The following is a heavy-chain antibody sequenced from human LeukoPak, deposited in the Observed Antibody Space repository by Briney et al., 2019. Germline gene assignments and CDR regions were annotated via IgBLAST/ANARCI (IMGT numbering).Heavy chain of an antibody. CDR3: ARDRSYYYDSSGYRGYFDY. V-gene: IGHV4-39*07. J-gene: IGHJ4*02. CDR2: IYYSGST. D-gene: IGHD3-22*01. CDR1: VGSISSSSYY. Sequence: PSQTLSLTCTVSVGSISSSSYYWGWIRQPPGKGLEWIGSIYYSGSTYYNPSLKSRVTISVDTSKNQFSLKLSSVTAADTAVYYCARDRSYYYDSSGYRGYFDYWGQGTLVTVSS.